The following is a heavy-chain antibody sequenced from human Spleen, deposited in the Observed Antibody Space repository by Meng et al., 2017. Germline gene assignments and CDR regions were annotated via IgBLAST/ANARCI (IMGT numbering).Heavy chain of an antibody. J-gene: IGHJ4*02. D-gene: IGHD2-15*01. CDR3: ASGTPGRSYCDY. Sequence: QVQLVQSGAEVKKPGASVKVSCRASGYIFASYDINWVRQASGRGLEWMGWMNPDSGKTGYTQKFQGRLTMTRNNPTNTAYMELSGLTSEDTAVYYCASGTPGRSYCDYWGQGTLVTVSS. V-gene: IGHV1-8*01. CDR1: GYIFASYD. CDR2: MNPDSGKT.